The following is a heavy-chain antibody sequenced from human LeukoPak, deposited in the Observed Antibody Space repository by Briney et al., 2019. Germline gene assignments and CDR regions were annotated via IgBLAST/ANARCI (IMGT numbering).Heavy chain of an antibody. CDR1: GYTFTSYG. CDR2: INPNSGGT. D-gene: IGHD5-24*01. J-gene: IGHJ4*02. V-gene: IGHV1-2*02. Sequence: GASVKVSCKASGYTFTSYGISWVRQAPGQGLEWMGWINPNSGGTNYAQKFQGRVTMTRDTSISTAYMELSRLRSDDTAVYYCARRPKRDGYNFGRYDYWGQGTLVTVSS. CDR3: ARRPKRDGYNFGRYDY.